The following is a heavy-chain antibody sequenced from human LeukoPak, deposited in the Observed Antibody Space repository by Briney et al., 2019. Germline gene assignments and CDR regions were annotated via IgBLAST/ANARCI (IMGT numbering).Heavy chain of an antibody. CDR2: IKQDGIEK. V-gene: IGHV3-7*01. CDR1: GFSFRSHW. Sequence: GGSLRLPCAVSGFSFRSHWMGWVRQAPGKGPEWVANIKQDGIEKYYVDSVKGRFTISRDNAKNSLYLQMDSLRVEDTAVDYCARVKGYSGSFNRDFDYWGQGTLVTVSS. D-gene: IGHD1-26*01. CDR3: ARVKGYSGSFNRDFDY. J-gene: IGHJ4*02.